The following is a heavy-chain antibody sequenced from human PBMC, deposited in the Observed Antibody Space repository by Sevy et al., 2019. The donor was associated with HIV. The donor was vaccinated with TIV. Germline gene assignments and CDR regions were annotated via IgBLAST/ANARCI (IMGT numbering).Heavy chain of an antibody. Sequence: GGSLRLSCAASGFTFSRYAMCWVRQTPGKGLEWVSTISGSGGSTYYADSVKGRITISRDNSKNTLYLQMNSLRTEDTAVYYCANGGDYNFWSGYQDYWGQGTLVTVSS. J-gene: IGHJ4*02. CDR3: ANGGDYNFWSGYQDY. CDR2: ISGSGGST. CDR1: GFTFSRYA. V-gene: IGHV3-23*01. D-gene: IGHD3-3*01.